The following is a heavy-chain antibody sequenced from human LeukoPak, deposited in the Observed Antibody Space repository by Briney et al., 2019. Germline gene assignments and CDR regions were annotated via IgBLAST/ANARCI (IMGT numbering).Heavy chain of an antibody. J-gene: IGHJ4*02. D-gene: IGHD3-22*01. CDR1: GYTFTSYG. Sequence: GASVKVSCKASGYTFTSYGISWVRQAPGQGLEWMGWISAYNGNTNYAQKPQGRVTMTTDTSTSTAYMELRSLRSDDTAVYYCARGRTYYYDSSGYYYGFDYWGQGTLVTVSS. CDR3: ARGRTYYYDSSGYYYGFDY. CDR2: ISAYNGNT. V-gene: IGHV1-18*01.